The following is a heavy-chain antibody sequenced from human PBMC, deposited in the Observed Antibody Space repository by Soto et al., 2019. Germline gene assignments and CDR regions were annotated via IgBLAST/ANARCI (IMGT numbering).Heavy chain of an antibody. D-gene: IGHD3-16*01. CDR3: AQCLLGVNYYYGMDV. CDR1: GGTFSSYA. J-gene: IGHJ6*02. Sequence: QVQLVQSGAEVKKPGSSVKVSCKASGGTFSSYAINWVRQAPGQGLEWMGGIIPIFATADYAQKFQGRVTITADECTSTAYMELSSLRSEDTAVYYCAQCLLGVNYYYGMDVWGQGTTVTVSS. CDR2: IIPIFATA. V-gene: IGHV1-69*12.